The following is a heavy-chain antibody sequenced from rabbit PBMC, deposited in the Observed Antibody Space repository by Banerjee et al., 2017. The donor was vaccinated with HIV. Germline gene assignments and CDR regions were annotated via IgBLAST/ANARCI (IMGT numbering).Heavy chain of an antibody. V-gene: IGHV1S7*01. J-gene: IGHJ4*01. CDR3: VRGGL. CDR1: GFDFSSYY. Sequence: QLKETGGGLVQPGGSLTLSCKASGFDFSSYYMSWVRQAPGKGLEWIGYIDPLFGTTYYATWVNGRFTISSHNAQNTLYLQLDSLTAADTATYFCVRGGLWGPGTLVTVS. CDR2: IDPLFGTT.